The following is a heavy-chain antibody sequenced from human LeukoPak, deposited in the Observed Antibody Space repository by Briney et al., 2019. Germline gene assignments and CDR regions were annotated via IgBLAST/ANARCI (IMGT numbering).Heavy chain of an antibody. V-gene: IGHV3-30-3*01. CDR1: GFTFSSYA. CDR3: ARDPQWELGAGEFDY. J-gene: IGHJ4*02. CDR2: ISYDGSNK. Sequence: GGSLRLSCAASGFTFSSYAMHWVRQAPGKGLEWVAVISYDGSNKYYADSVKGRFTISRDNAKNSLYLQMNSLRAEDTAVYYCARDPQWELGAGEFDYWGQGTLVTVSS. D-gene: IGHD1-26*01.